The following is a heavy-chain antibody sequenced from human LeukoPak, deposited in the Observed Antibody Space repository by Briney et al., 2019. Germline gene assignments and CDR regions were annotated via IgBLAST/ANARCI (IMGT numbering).Heavy chain of an antibody. CDR1: GFTFSSYS. CDR2: ISSTSSTI. Sequence: GGSLRLSWAASGFTFSSYSMNWVRKAPGKGREWVSYISSTSSTIYYADSVKGGFTFSRDTAKNSLYLQKNSLRAEDTAVYYCARAVKEYCSSTSCYFGVSYYYYYYMDVWGKGTTVTISS. CDR3: ARAVKEYCSSTSCYFGVSYYYYYYMDV. V-gene: IGHV3-48*01. J-gene: IGHJ6*03. D-gene: IGHD2-2*01.